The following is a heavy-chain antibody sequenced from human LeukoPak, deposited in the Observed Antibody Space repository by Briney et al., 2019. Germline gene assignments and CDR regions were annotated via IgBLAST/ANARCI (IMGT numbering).Heavy chain of an antibody. V-gene: IGHV4-61*01. CDR2: IYYSGGT. CDR1: GGSVSGGSFY. J-gene: IGHJ4*02. Sequence: SETLSLTCTVSGGSVSGGSFYWSWVRQPPGKGLEWIGYIYYSGGTKYNPSLNSRVTISIDTSKNQFSLRLKYATAAGTAVYFCARDDVPYSAWGQGTLVTVSS. CDR3: ARDDVPYSA. D-gene: IGHD2-15*01.